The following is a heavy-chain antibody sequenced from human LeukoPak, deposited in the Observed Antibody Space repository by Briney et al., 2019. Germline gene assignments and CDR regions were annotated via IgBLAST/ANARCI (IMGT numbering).Heavy chain of an antibody. CDR2: IKQDGSEK. CDR1: GFTFSSYW. Sequence: GGSPRLSCAASGFTFSSYWMSWVRQAPGKGLEWVANIKQDGSEKYYVDSVKGRFTISRDNAKNSLYLQMNSLRAEDTAVYYCAREADYYDSSGYLYWGQGTLVTVSS. CDR3: AREADYYDSSGYLY. J-gene: IGHJ4*02. V-gene: IGHV3-7*01. D-gene: IGHD3-22*01.